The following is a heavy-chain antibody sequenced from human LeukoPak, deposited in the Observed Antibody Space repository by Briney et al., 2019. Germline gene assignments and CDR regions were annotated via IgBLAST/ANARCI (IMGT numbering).Heavy chain of an antibody. J-gene: IGHJ6*03. CDR1: GYSISSGYY. D-gene: IGHD3-10*01. CDR2: IYHSGST. V-gene: IGHV4-38-2*02. CDR3: ARDQGTRYYGSGSYYKGGYYYYYMDV. Sequence: SETLSLTCTVSGYSISSGYYWGWIRPPPGKGLEWIGSIYHSGSTYYNPSLKSRVTISVDTSKNQFSLKLSSVTAADAAVYYCARDQGTRYYGSGSYYKGGYYYYYMDVWGKGTTVTVSS.